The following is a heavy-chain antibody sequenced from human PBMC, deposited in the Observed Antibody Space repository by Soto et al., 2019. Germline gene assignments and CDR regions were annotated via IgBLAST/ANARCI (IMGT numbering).Heavy chain of an antibody. J-gene: IGHJ6*02. CDR3: ARTAATVIFYYGMDV. V-gene: IGHV3-30-3*01. CDR1: GFTFSDYA. D-gene: IGHD4-17*01. CDR2: ISFDGSNE. Sequence: GGSLRLSCAASGFTFSDYAMHWVRQAPGKGLEWVAIISFDGSNEHYADSVQGRFTISRDNSENTLYLQMNSLRADDTAVYYCARTAATVIFYYGMDVWGQGTTVTVS.